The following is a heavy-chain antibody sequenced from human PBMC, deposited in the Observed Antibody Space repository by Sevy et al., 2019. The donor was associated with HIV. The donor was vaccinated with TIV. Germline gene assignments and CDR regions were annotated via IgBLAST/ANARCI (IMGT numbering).Heavy chain of an antibody. Sequence: GGSLRLSCAASGFTFSSYEIHWVRQAPGRGLEWVAAISHDGSKEYYGDSVRGRFTVSRDNSKNMLYLQVNSLRPEDTGVYICTRSSGSGAFDIWSQGTRVTVSS. V-gene: IGHV3-30-3*01. CDR2: ISHDGSKE. J-gene: IGHJ3*02. CDR3: TRSSGSGAFDI. CDR1: GFTFSSYE. D-gene: IGHD1-26*01.